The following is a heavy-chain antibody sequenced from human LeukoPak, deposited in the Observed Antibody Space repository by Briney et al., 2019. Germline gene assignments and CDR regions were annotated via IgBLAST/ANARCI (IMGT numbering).Heavy chain of an antibody. CDR3: ARDFPRYGGNSAFDV. V-gene: IGHV3-48*02. Sequence: GGSLRLSCAASGFTFSSYSMNWVRQAPGKGLECVSYISSGNSTIYYADSVKGRFTISRDNAKNSLYLQMNSLRDEDTAVYYCARDFPRYGGNSAFDVWGQGTMVTVSS. J-gene: IGHJ3*01. CDR2: ISSGNSTI. CDR1: GFTFSSYS. D-gene: IGHD4-23*01.